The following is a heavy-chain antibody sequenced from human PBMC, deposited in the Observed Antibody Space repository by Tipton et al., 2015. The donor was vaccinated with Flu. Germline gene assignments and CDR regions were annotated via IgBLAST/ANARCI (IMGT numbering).Heavy chain of an antibody. CDR2: VHTSGNT. CDR3: ARERGGMGALDY. D-gene: IGHD3-16*01. CDR1: GQSISSDYY. J-gene: IGHJ4*02. Sequence: TLSLTCTISGQSISSDYYWDWIRQPAGKGLEWIGRVHTSGNTNYSPALKNRVTIPSDTSKNKMSLRLYSVTAADTAVYYCARERGGMGALDYWGQGTPVTVSS. V-gene: IGHV4-61*02.